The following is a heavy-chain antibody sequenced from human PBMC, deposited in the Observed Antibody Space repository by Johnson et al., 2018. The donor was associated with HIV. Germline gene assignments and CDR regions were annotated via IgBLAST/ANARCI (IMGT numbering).Heavy chain of an antibody. J-gene: IGHJ3*02. V-gene: IGHV3-30*04. CDR2: TSCDGRKK. CDR3: AKDLTSFIVGANDAFDI. D-gene: IGHD1-26*01. CDR1: GFTFIKYY. Sequence: QVQLVESGGGVVQPGRSLRLSCAASGFTFIKYYMYWVRQAPGKGLECVAVTSCDGRKKYHADSVKGRFTVSRDNSKNTLYLQMNSLRAEDTAVYYCAKDLTSFIVGANDAFDIWGQGTMVTVSS.